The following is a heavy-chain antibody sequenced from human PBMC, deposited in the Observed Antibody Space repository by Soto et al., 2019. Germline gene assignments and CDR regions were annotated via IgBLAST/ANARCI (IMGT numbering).Heavy chain of an antibody. CDR2: VGDTGEVK. J-gene: IGHJ2*01. Sequence: QVQLVESGGGVVQPGKSLGLSCAASGFSFSTYGMHWVRQAPGKGLEWLAVVGDTGEVKYYADSVKGRFTTSRDNSKETLYLQMNSLRPVDTAVYYCAKEGAFANWYLDLWGRGTLVTVSS. V-gene: IGHV3-30*18. D-gene: IGHD3-10*01. CDR1: GFSFSTYG. CDR3: AKEGAFANWYLDL.